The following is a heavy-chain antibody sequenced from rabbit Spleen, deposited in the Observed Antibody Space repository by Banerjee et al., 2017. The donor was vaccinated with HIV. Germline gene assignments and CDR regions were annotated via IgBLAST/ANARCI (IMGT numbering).Heavy chain of an antibody. CDR1: GFSFSGIYW. Sequence: QSLEESGGGLVKPGASLTLTCTASGFSFSGIYWICWVRQAPGKGLEWIGCISTSSGSTHYASWVNGRFTISKTSSTVDLKMTSLTAADTATYFCTRSTSDVAYSCHLWGPGTLVTVS. D-gene: IGHD6-1*01. CDR2: ISTSSGST. CDR3: TRSTSDVAYSCHL. V-gene: IGHV1S40*01. J-gene: IGHJ4*01.